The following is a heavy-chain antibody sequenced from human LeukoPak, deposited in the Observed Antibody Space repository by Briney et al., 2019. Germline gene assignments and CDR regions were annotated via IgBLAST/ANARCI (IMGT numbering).Heavy chain of an antibody. D-gene: IGHD4-23*01. CDR2: ISTVSTYT. CDR3: ARDGTSFDY. J-gene: IGHJ4*02. V-gene: IGHV3-21*06. CDR1: GFTFSDYS. Sequence: GGSLRLSCAPSGFTFSDYSMNWVRQAPGKGLEWVASISTVSTYTFYGDSVEGRFSISRDNAKNVLYLHMSRLTAEDTAVYYCARDGTSFDYWGQGTLVTVSS.